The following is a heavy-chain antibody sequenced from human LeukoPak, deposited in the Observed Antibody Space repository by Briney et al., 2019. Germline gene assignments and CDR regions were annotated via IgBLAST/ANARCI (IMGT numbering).Heavy chain of an antibody. CDR2: INHSGST. J-gene: IGHJ5*02. Sequence: SETLSLTCTVYGGSFTGNYWSWIRQPPGKGLEWIGEINHSGSTNYNPSLKSRVTISVDTSKNQFSLRLSSVTAADTALYYCARGSLSECYDSSGYYYWFEPWGEGTLGTVSS. V-gene: IGHV4-34*01. CDR1: GGSFTGNY. CDR3: ARGSLSECYDSSGYYYWFEP. D-gene: IGHD3-22*01.